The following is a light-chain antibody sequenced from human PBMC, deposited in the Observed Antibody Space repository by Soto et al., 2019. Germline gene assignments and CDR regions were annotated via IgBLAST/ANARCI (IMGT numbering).Light chain of an antibody. J-gene: IGLJ1*01. CDR1: SSDVGSYNL. Sequence: QSLLTQPSSVSGFPGQSITISCTGTSSDVGSYNLVSWYQQHPGKAPKLMIYEGSKRPSGVSNRFSGYKYGNTASLTISGLQAEDEADYYRCSYAGSSTYVFGTGTKVTVL. V-gene: IGLV2-23*01. CDR2: EGS. CDR3: CSYAGSSTYV.